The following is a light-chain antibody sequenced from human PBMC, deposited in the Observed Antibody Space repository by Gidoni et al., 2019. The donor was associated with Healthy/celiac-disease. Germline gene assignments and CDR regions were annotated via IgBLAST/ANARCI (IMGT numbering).Light chain of an antibody. CDR1: QSIGSW. Sequence: DIQMTQSPSTLSASVGDRVTITCRASQSIGSWLAWYQQKPGKAPNLLIYKSSNLEDGVTSRFSGSGSGTQFTLSISSLQPDDFATYHCHHYNSLWTFGQGTKVEIK. CDR3: HHYNSLWT. J-gene: IGKJ1*01. V-gene: IGKV1-5*03. CDR2: KSS.